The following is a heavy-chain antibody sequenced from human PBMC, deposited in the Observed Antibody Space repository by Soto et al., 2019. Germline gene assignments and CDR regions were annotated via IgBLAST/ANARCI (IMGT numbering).Heavy chain of an antibody. CDR3: ARNTTTVTQMPVDY. D-gene: IGHD4-17*01. J-gene: IGHJ4*02. V-gene: IGHV1-18*01. CDR2: ISASNGYT. Sequence: QVQLVQSGAEVKKPGASVKVSCRASGYTFGNYGITWVRQAPGQGLEWMGWISASNGYTNYAQNLQGRVTMTTDTSTSTAYMELRSLRSDDTAVYYCARNTTTVTQMPVDYWGQGTLVTVSS. CDR1: GYTFGNYG.